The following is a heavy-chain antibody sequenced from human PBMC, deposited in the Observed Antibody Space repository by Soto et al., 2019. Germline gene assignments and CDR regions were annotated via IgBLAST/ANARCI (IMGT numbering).Heavy chain of an antibody. CDR3: AKDRRGHNARTEASDV. D-gene: IGHD2-8*01. CDR2: LTNDGGYT. CDR1: GFPFSGHY. V-gene: IGHV3-11*01. J-gene: IGHJ3*01. Sequence: GGSLRLSCKASGFPFSGHYMNSIRQDPGKGLEWLAYLTNDGGYTYYADSVMGRFTIWRDDAKDSLYLQINDLRADDTGLYYCAKDRRGHNARTEASDVWGQGTTVTVSS.